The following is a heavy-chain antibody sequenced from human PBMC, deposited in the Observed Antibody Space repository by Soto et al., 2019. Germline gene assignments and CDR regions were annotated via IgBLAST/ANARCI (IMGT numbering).Heavy chain of an antibody. Sequence: SVKVSCKASGGTFSTYVISWVRQAPGQGLEWVGGIIPIFGTADYAQKFQGRVTITADESTSTAYMELSSLRSEDTAVYYCARAVITMVRGVGYGMDVWGQGTTVTVSS. CDR3: ARAVITMVRGVGYGMDV. D-gene: IGHD3-10*01. CDR2: IIPIFGTA. V-gene: IGHV1-69*13. CDR1: GGTFSTYV. J-gene: IGHJ6*02.